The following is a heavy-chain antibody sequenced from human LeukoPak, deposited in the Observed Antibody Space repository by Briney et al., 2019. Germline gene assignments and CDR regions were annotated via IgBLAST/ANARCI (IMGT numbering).Heavy chain of an antibody. V-gene: IGHV4-59*01. CDR2: IYYSGST. CDR1: GGSISSYY. CDR3: ARHSSGYYFDY. D-gene: IGHD3-22*01. Sequence: SETLSLTCTVSGGSISSYYWSWIRQPPGKGLEWIGYIYYSGSTNYNPSLKSRATISVDTSKNQFSLKLSSVTAADTAVYYCARHSSGYYFDYWGQGTLVTVSS. J-gene: IGHJ4*02.